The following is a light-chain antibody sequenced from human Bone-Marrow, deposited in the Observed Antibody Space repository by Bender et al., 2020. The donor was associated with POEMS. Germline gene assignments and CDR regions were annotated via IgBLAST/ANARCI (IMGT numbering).Light chain of an antibody. J-gene: IGLJ3*02. V-gene: IGLV1-47*01. CDR3: SSWDDSLSGWV. CDR1: TSNIGSNY. CDR2: INL. Sequence: QSVLIQPPSASGTPGQRVIISCSGSTSNIGSNYVYWYQQLPGMAPKLVMYINLQRPSGVPDRFSGSKSGTSASLAISGLRSEDEGDYYCSSWDDSLSGWVFGGGTKLTVL.